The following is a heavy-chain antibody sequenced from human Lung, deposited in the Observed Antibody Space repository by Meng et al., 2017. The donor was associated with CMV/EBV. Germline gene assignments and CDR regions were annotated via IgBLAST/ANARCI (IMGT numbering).Heavy chain of an antibody. J-gene: IGHJ6*02. D-gene: IGHD1/OR15-1a*01. CDR2: INKTGFNI. V-gene: IGHV3-48*03. CDR1: GFTFDNYE. Sequence: LKISXAASGFTFDNYEMNWVRQAPGKGLEWISYINKTGFNIDYADSVKGRLTISRDNAKNSLFLQLDSLRADDTAVYYCARNTLSYYGMDLWGQGTTVTVSS. CDR3: ARNTLSYYGMDL.